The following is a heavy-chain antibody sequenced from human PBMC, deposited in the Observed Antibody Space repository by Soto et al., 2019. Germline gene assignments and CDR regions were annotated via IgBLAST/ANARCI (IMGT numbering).Heavy chain of an antibody. CDR2: IWYDGSNK. D-gene: IGHD5-12*01. J-gene: IGHJ4*02. V-gene: IGHV3-33*01. Sequence: GSLSPSCAGSVLTFSSYARHWVRQVQGKGLERVAVIWYDGSNKYYADSVKGRFTISRDNSKNTLYLQMNSLRAEDTAVYYCARAGSVVATNYFDYWGQGTLVTVSS. CDR3: ARAGSVVATNYFDY. CDR1: VLTFSSYA.